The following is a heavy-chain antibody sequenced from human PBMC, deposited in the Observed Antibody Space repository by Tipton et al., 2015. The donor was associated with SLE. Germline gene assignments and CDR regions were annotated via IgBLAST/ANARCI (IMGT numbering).Heavy chain of an antibody. D-gene: IGHD2-21*01. CDR1: GFTFSSYW. CDR3: ARDRIPTYCGGDCRGWFDP. CDR2: IKQDGSEK. J-gene: IGHJ5*02. Sequence: SLRLSCAASGFTFSSYWMSWVRQAPGKGLEWVANIKQDGSEKYYVDSVKGRFTISRDNAKNSLYLQMNSLRAEDTAVYYCARDRIPTYCGGDCRGWFDPWGQGTLVTVSS. V-gene: IGHV3-7*01.